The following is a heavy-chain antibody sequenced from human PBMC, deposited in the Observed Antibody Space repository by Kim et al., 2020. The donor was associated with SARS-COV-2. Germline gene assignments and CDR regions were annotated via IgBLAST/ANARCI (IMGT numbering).Heavy chain of an antibody. D-gene: IGHD6-13*01. V-gene: IGHV3-33*06. CDR2: IWYDGSNK. Sequence: GGSLRLSCAASGFTFSSYGMHWVRQAPGKGLEWVAVIWYDGSNKYYADSVKGRFTISRDNSKNTLYLQMNSLRAEDTAVYYCAKDQYSSSWYGGFDYWGQGTLVTVSS. J-gene: IGHJ4*02. CDR1: GFTFSSYG. CDR3: AKDQYSSSWYGGFDY.